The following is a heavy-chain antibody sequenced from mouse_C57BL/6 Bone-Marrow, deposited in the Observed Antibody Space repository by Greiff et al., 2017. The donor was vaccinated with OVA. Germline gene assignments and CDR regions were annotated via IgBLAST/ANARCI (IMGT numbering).Heavy chain of an antibody. J-gene: IGHJ2*01. CDR2: IDTSDSYT. CDR3: ARERGSSYLYYFDY. Sequence: QVQLQQPGAELVRPGTSVKLSCKASGYTFTSYWLHWVKQRPGQGLEWIGVIDTSDSYTNYTQKFKGKATLTVDTSSSTAYMQLSSLTSEDSAVYYCARERGSSYLYYFDYWGQGTTLTVSS. CDR1: GYTFTSYW. D-gene: IGHD1-1*01. V-gene: IGHV1-59*01.